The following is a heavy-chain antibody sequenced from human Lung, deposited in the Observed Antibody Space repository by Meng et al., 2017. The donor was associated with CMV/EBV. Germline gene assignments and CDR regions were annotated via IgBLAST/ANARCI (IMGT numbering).Heavy chain of an antibody. D-gene: IGHD3-16*01. CDR2: ITNGKNYI. CDR1: GFTFSSYS. CDR3: ARDTGWDLHPYYFDY. J-gene: IGHJ4*02. Sequence: SCAASGFTFSSYSMSWVRQAPGKGLEWVSSITNGKNYIHYADSVKGRFTISRDNAKESLYLQMNSLRAEDTAIYYCARDTGWDLHPYYFDYWGQGTXVTCSS. V-gene: IGHV3-21*01.